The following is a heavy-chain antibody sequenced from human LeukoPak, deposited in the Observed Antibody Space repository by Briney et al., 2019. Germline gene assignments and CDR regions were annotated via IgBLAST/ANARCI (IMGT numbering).Heavy chain of an antibody. V-gene: IGHV3-23*01. J-gene: IGHJ4*02. Sequence: GGSLRLSCAASGFTLSSYVLHWVRQAPGKGLERVSAISASGGTTYYADSVKGRFTISRDNSMNALYLQMNSLRIEHTAVYYCAKLLGGSYTDYCGQGTLVTVSA. CDR3: AKLLGGSYTDY. D-gene: IGHD1-26*01. CDR2: ISASGGTT. CDR1: GFTLSSYV.